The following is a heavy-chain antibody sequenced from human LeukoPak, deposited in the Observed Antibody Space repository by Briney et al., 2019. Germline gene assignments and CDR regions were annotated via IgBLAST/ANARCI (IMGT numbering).Heavy chain of an antibody. CDR2: IYYNGST. Sequence: SETLSLTCTVSGGSISSGGYYWSWIRQHPGKGLEWIGYIYYNGSTYYNPSLKSRVTISVDTSKNQFSLKLSSVTAADTAVYYCARELHYALDYWGQGTLVTVSS. J-gene: IGHJ4*02. CDR1: GGSISSGGYY. V-gene: IGHV4-31*03. D-gene: IGHD2-2*01. CDR3: ARELHYALDY.